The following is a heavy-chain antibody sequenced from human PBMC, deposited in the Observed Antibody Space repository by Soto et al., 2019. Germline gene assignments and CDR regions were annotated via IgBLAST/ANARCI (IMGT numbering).Heavy chain of an antibody. CDR3: ARDQLLWFGEDYYYYYGMDV. CDR1: GGSISSYY. J-gene: IGHJ6*02. D-gene: IGHD3-10*01. Sequence: SETLSLTCTVSGGSISSYYWSWIRQPPGKGLEWIGYIYYSGSTNYNPSLKSRVTISVDTSKNQFSLKLSSVTAADTAVYYCARDQLLWFGEDYYYYYGMDVWGQGTTVTVSS. V-gene: IGHV4-59*01. CDR2: IYYSGST.